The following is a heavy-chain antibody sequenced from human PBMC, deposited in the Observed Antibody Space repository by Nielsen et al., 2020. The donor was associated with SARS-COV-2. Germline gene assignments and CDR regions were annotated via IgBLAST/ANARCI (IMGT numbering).Heavy chain of an antibody. D-gene: IGHD2-21*02. V-gene: IGHV1-69*06. CDR1: GGTFSSYA. Sequence: SVKVSCKASGGTFSSYAISWVRQAPGQGLEWMGGIIPIFGTANYAQKFQGRVTITADKSTSTAYMELSSLRSEDTAVYYCARASLGVYCGGDCYSGDYYYYYGMDVWGQGTTVTVSS. J-gene: IGHJ6*02. CDR2: IIPIFGTA. CDR3: ARASLGVYCGGDCYSGDYYYYYGMDV.